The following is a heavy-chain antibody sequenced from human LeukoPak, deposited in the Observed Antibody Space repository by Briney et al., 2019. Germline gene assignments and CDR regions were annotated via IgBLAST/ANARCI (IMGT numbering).Heavy chain of an antibody. D-gene: IGHD1-26*01. CDR2: FDPEDGET. J-gene: IGHJ4*02. Sequence: ASVKVSCKVSGYTLTELSMHWMRQTPGKGLEWMGGFDPEDGETIYAQKFQGRVTMTEDTSTDTAYMEVSSLRSEDTALYYCTILVGATHFDYWGQGTPVTVSS. CDR1: GYTLTELS. V-gene: IGHV1-24*01. CDR3: TILVGATHFDY.